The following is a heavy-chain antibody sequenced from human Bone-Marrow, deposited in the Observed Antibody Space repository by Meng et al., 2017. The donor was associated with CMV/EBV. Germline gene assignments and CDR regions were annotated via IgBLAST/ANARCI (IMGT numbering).Heavy chain of an antibody. CDR3: ARDCGRDEWELRGWFDP. Sequence: ASVKVSCKASGYTFTGYYMHWVRQAPGQGLEWMGWINPNSGGTNYAQKFQGRVTMTRDTSISTAYMELSRLRSVDTAVYYCARDCGRDEWELRGWFDPWGQGTLVTVSS. D-gene: IGHD1-26*01. J-gene: IGHJ5*02. V-gene: IGHV1-2*02. CDR1: GYTFTGYY. CDR2: INPNSGGT.